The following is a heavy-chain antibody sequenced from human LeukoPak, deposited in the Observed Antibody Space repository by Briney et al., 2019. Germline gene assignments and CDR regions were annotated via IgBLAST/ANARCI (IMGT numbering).Heavy chain of an antibody. V-gene: IGHV1-69*13. CDR2: IIPIFGTA. CDR3: AREGSTDILTGYYTYNWFDP. J-gene: IGHJ5*02. Sequence: SAKVSCKASGYTFTSYYMHWVRQAPGQGLEWMGGIIPIFGTANYAQKFQGRVTITADESTSTAYMELSSLRSEDTAVYYCAREGSTDILTGYYTYNWFDPWGQGTLVTVSS. D-gene: IGHD3-9*01. CDR1: GYTFTSYY.